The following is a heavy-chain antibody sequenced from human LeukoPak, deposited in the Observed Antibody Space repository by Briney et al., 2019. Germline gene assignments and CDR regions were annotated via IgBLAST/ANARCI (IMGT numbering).Heavy chain of an antibody. CDR2: ISGSGGST. Sequence: PGGSLRLSCAASGFSFGTYAMNWVRQAPGKGLEWVSAISGSGGSTYYADSVKGRFTISRDNSKNTLYLQMNSLRAEDTAVYYCAKVLTYYDFWSGSYYFDYWGQGTLVTVSS. V-gene: IGHV3-23*01. D-gene: IGHD3-3*01. J-gene: IGHJ4*02. CDR1: GFSFGTYA. CDR3: AKVLTYYDFWSGSYYFDY.